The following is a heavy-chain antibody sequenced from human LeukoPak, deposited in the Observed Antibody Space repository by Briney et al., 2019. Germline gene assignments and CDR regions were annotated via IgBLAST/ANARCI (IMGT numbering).Heavy chain of an antibody. CDR1: GFTFSGSA. V-gene: IGHV3-73*01. J-gene: IGHJ4*02. D-gene: IGHD3-3*01. CDR3: TSKGDFWSGPPPITD. Sequence: GGSLTLSCAASGFTFSGSAMHWVRQASGKGLEWVGRIRSKANSYATAYAASVKGRFTISRDDSKNTAYLQMNSLKTEDTAVYYCTSKGDFWSGPPPITDWGQGTLVTVSS. CDR2: IRSKANSYAT.